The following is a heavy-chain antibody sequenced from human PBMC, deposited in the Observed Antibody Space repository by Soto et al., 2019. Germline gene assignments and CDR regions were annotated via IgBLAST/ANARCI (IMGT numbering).Heavy chain of an antibody. CDR2: TNQSRTEK. J-gene: IGHJ4*02. Sequence: PGGSLRLSCATSGFTFTTYWMSWVRQAPGKGLEWIASTNQSRTEKYYMDSVKGRVTISRDNAKNSLYLQMSSLRAEDTAVYYCARGGQWLAVDYWGQGTLVTVSS. D-gene: IGHD6-19*01. CDR1: GFTFTTYW. CDR3: ARGGQWLAVDY. V-gene: IGHV3-7*04.